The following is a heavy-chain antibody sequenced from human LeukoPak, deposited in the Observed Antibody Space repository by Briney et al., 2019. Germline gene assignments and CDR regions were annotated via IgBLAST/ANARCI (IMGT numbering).Heavy chain of an antibody. CDR1: GYKFTSD. J-gene: IGHJ4*02. CDR3: ARGAVSPDCNGGSCYTFDY. CDR2: MNPNSGNT. Sequence: ASVKVSCKASGYKFTSDINWMRQAPGQGLEWMGWMNPNSGNTEYAQKFQGRVTMTGDSSISAAYMELRSLRSEDTAVYYCARGAVSPDCNGGSCYTFDYLGQGTLVTVSS. V-gene: IGHV1-8*01. D-gene: IGHD2-15*01.